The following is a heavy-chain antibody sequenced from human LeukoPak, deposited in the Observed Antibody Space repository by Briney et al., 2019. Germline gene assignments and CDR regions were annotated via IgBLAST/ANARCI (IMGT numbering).Heavy chain of an antibody. D-gene: IGHD1-14*01. J-gene: IGHJ4*02. CDR3: ARTGPGTKHQNFDY. CDR1: GGSISSSSYY. V-gene: IGHV4-39*01. CDR2: IYYSGST. Sequence: MASETLSLTCTVSGGSISSSSYYWGWIRQPPGKWLEWIGSIYYSGSTYYNPSLKSRVTISVDTSKNQFSLKLSSVTAADTAVYYCARTGPGTKHQNFDYWGQGTLVTVSS.